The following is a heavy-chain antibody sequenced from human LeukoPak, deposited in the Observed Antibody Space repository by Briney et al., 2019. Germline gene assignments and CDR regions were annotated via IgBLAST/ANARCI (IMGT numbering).Heavy chain of an antibody. CDR2: IFHSGSS. V-gene: IGHV4-30-2*01. D-gene: IGHD3-10*01. CDR1: GDSISSGDYS. J-gene: IGHJ5*02. CDR3: ARELWFVNAPGSWFDP. Sequence: SETLSLTCAVSGDSISSGDYSWSWIRQPSGKGLEWIGYIFHSGSSYYNPSLKSRVTISVDKSKDQFSLRLTSLTAADTAVYYCARELWFVNAPGSWFDPWGQGTLVTVSS.